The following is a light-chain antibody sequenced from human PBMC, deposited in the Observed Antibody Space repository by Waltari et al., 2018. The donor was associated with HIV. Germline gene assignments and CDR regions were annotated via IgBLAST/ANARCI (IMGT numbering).Light chain of an antibody. J-gene: IGLJ1*01. V-gene: IGLV3-21*04. CDR2: YES. Sequence: SYVLTQPPSVSVAPGKTARITCGGNNIGSKSVHWYQQKPGQAPVLVIYYESDRPSGIPERFSGFNSGNTATLTISRVEAGDEADYYCQVWDSSSDHRGYVFGTGTKVTVL. CDR3: QVWDSSSDHRGYV. CDR1: NIGSKS.